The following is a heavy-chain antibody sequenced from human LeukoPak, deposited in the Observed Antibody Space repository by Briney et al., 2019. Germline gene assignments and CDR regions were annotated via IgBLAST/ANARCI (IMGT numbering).Heavy chain of an antibody. CDR3: ARDLVVTAIPYFDY. CDR2: IYHSGST. J-gene: IGHJ4*02. D-gene: IGHD2-21*02. V-gene: IGHV4-38-2*02. Sequence: WVRQAPGKGLEWNGSIYHSGSTYYNPSLKSRVTISVDTSKNQFSLKLSSVAAADTAVYYCARDLVVTAIPYFDYWGQGTLVTVSS.